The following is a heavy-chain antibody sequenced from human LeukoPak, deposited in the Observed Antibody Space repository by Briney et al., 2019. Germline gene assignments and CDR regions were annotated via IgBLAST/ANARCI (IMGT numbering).Heavy chain of an antibody. CDR2: IYYSGST. Sequence: PSETLSLTCTVSGGSISSSSYYWGWIRQPPGKGLEWIGSIYYSGSTYYNPSLKSRVTISVDTSKNRFSLKLSSVTAADTAVYYCARRSSSWYYFDYWGQGTLVTVSS. D-gene: IGHD6-13*01. V-gene: IGHV4-39*01. CDR3: ARRSSSWYYFDY. CDR1: GGSISSSSYY. J-gene: IGHJ4*02.